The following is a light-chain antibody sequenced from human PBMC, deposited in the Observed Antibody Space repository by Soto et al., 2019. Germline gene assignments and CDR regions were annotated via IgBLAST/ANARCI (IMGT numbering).Light chain of an antibody. V-gene: IGKV1-39*01. Sequence: DIQMTQSPSSLSASVGDRVTITCRTSQSIVTYLNWYLQKPGKAPNLLIYAASNLQSGVPSRFSGSGSGTDCTLTLSSLQPEDFATYFCQQSYSTPPWTFGQGTKGE. J-gene: IGKJ1*01. CDR1: QSIVTY. CDR3: QQSYSTPPWT. CDR2: AAS.